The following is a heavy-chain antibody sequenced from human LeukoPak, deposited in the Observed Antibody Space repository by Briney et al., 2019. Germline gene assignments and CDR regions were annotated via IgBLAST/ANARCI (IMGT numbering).Heavy chain of an antibody. CDR3: ARVKFLEWLFAPPRDAFDI. Sequence: PGGSLRLSCAASGFTFDDYGMSWVRQAAGKGLEWVSGINWNGGSTGYADSVKGRFTISRDNAKNSLYLQMNSLRAEDTALYYCARVKFLEWLFAPPRDAFDIWGQGTMVTVSS. J-gene: IGHJ3*02. CDR2: INWNGGST. D-gene: IGHD3-3*01. CDR1: GFTFDDYG. V-gene: IGHV3-20*04.